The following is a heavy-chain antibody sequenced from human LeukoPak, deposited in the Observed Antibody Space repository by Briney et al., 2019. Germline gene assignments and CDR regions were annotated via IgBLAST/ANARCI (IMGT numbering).Heavy chain of an antibody. CDR3: ARDKNYYYMDV. Sequence: GGSLRLSCAASGFTFSSYDMHWVRQATGKGLEWVSAIGTAGDTYYPGSVKGRFTISRENAKNSLYLQMNSLRAGDTAVYYCARDKNYYYMDVWGKGTTATVSS. V-gene: IGHV3-13*01. J-gene: IGHJ6*03. CDR1: GFTFSSYD. CDR2: IGTAGDT.